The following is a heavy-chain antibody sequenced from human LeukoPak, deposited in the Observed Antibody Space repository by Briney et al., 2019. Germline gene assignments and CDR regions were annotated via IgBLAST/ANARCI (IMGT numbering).Heavy chain of an antibody. CDR2: TVGGGDGT. V-gene: IGHV3-23*01. J-gene: IGHJ6*02. CDR3: AKGTGTAHYYYYGMDV. CDR1: GFTFSSTS. Sequence: GGSLRLSCAASGFTFSSTSMSWVRQAPEKGLEWVAVTVGGGDGTYYADSVKGRFTISRDNSKNTLYLQMNSLRAEDTAVYYCAKGTGTAHYYYYGMDVWGQGTTVTVSS. D-gene: IGHD1-1*01.